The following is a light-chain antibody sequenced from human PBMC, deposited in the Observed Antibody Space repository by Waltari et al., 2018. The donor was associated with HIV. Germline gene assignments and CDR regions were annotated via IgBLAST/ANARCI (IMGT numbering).Light chain of an antibody. J-gene: IGKJ3*01. Sequence: DIQMTQSPSSLSASVGDRVTITCQASQDITNYLNWYQQKPGKAPKLLIFDASNLERGVPSRFSGSGSGTDFTFTISSLQPEDVATYFCQQYANLFTFGPGPRVDLK. CDR1: QDITNY. CDR2: DAS. V-gene: IGKV1-33*01. CDR3: QQYANLFT.